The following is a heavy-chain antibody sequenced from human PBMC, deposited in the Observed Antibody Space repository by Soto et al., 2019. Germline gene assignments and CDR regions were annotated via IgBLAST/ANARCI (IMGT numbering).Heavy chain of an antibody. D-gene: IGHD6-13*01. J-gene: IGHJ4*02. CDR3: AKGSSSWYEVPYDY. CDR1: GFSFDDYA. CDR2: ITWNSGTI. V-gene: IGHV3-9*01. Sequence: EVQLVESGGGLVQPGRSLRLSCAASGFSFDDYAMFWVRQAPGKGLEWVSGITWNSGTIGYAGSVKGRFTISRDNAKNSQYLQMNSLRAEDTALYYCAKGSSSWYEVPYDYWGQGTLVTVSS.